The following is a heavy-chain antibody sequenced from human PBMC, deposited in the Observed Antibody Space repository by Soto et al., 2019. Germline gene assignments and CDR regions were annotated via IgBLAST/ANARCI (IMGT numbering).Heavy chain of an antibody. J-gene: IGHJ5*02. Sequence: PSETLSLTCTVSGASISSGGYYWSWIRQHPGKGLEWIGYIYYSGSTYYNPSLKSRVTISVDTSKNQFSLKLSSVTAADTAVYYCARDRGGSYSWFDPWGQGTLVAVSS. CDR1: GASISSGGYY. CDR3: ARDRGGSYSWFDP. D-gene: IGHD3-10*01. V-gene: IGHV4-31*03. CDR2: IYYSGST.